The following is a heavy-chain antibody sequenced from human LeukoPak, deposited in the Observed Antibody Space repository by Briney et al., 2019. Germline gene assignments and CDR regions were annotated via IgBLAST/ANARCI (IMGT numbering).Heavy chain of an antibody. J-gene: IGHJ4*02. CDR3: AAAVAGDSYFDY. Sequence: ASVKVSCTASGYTFTSYAIHWVRQAPGQRLEWMGWISAGNGNTKYSQNFQGRVTFISNTSATTAYMELSSLRSEDTAVYYCAAAVAGDSYFDYWGQGTLVTVSS. D-gene: IGHD6-19*01. CDR1: GYTFTSYA. CDR2: ISAGNGNT. V-gene: IGHV1-3*01.